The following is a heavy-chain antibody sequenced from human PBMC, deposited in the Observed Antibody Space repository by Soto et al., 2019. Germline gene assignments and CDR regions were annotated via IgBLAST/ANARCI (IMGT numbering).Heavy chain of an antibody. D-gene: IGHD2-21*02. CDR3: ATCIGGDCYSDH. CDR2: ISGGIT. Sequence: PGGSLRLSCAASGFTFSNYAMSWVRQAPGKGLEWVSAISGGITYYADSVKGRFTISRDNSKNTLFLQMTSLRVEDTAVYYCATCIGGDCYSDHWGQGALVTVSS. V-gene: IGHV3-23*01. CDR1: GFTFSNYA. J-gene: IGHJ5*02.